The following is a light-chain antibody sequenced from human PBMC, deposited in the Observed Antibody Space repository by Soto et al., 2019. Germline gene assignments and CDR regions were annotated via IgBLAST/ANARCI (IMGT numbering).Light chain of an antibody. V-gene: IGKV1-39*01. CDR2: AAS. J-gene: IGKJ4*01. CDR3: QQIYSAPLT. Sequence: DSQMTQSPSSLSASVGDRVTITCRASQSITTYLNWYRQKPGKAPKLLIYAASSLQSGVPSRFSGSGSETEFALSISSLQPEDFATYFCQQIYSAPLTFGGGNKV. CDR1: QSITTY.